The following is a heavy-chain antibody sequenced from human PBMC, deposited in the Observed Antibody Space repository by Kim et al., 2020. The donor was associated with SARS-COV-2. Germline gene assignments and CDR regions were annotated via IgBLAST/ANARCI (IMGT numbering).Heavy chain of an antibody. V-gene: IGHV1-69*13. Sequence: SVKVSCKASGGTFSSYAISWVRQAPGQGLEWMGGIIPIFGTANYAQKFQGRVTITADESTSTAYMELSSLRSEDTAVYYCASRFRKPTKISCSSTSCYGVGYYYYGMDVWGQGTTVTVSS. J-gene: IGHJ6*02. D-gene: IGHD2-2*01. CDR3: ASRFRKPTKISCSSTSCYGVGYYYYGMDV. CDR2: IIPIFGTA. CDR1: GGTFSSYA.